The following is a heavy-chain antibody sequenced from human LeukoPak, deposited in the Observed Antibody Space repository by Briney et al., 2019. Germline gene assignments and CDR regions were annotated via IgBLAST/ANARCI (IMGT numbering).Heavy chain of an antibody. Sequence: PGGSLRLSCVVSGLTFSAYEMNWVRQAPGKGLEWVSYISNSDSTISYADSVKGRFTISRDNAKNPLSLQMNSLRAEDTAVYYCARGQPRSHGSSYYFDYWGQGTLVTVSS. CDR3: ARGQPRSHGSSYYFDY. CDR1: GLTFSAYE. D-gene: IGHD6-13*01. CDR2: ISNSDSTI. J-gene: IGHJ4*02. V-gene: IGHV3-48*03.